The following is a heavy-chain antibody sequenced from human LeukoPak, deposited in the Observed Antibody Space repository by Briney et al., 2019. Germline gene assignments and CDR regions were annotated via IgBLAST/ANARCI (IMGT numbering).Heavy chain of an antibody. CDR2: MNPNSGNT. V-gene: IGHV1-8*01. Sequence: ASVKVSCKASGYTFTSYDINWVRQATGQGLEWMGWMNPNSGNTGYAQKFQGRVTMTRNTSISTAYMELSSLRSEDTAVYYCARDYIAVAYFDYWGQGTLVTVSS. CDR3: ARDYIAVAYFDY. D-gene: IGHD6-19*01. CDR1: GYTFTSYD. J-gene: IGHJ4*02.